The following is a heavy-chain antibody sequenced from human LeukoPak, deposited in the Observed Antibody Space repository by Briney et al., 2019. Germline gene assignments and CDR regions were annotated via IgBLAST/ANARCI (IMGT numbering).Heavy chain of an antibody. CDR3: ARFFGRAMITFGGVIS. CDR1: GYSFTSYW. D-gene: IGHD3-16*02. V-gene: IGHV5-51*01. J-gene: IGHJ5*02. Sequence: GESLKISCKGSGYSFTSYWIGWVRQMPGKGLEWMGIIYPGDSDTRYSPSFQGQVAISADKSFSTAYLQWSSLKASDTAMYYCARFFGRAMITFGGVISWGQGTLVTVSS. CDR2: IYPGDSDT.